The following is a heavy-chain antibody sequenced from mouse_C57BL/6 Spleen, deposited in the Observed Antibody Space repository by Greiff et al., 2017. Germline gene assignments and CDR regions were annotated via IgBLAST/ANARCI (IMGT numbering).Heavy chain of an antibody. CDR2: IYPGDGDT. CDR3: AREGILSGYFDV. CDR1: GYAFSSSW. Sequence: QVQLQQSGPELVKPGASVKISCKASGYAFSSSWMNWVKQRPGKGLEWIGRIYPGDGDTNYNGKFKGKATLTADKSSSTAYMQLSSLTSEDSAVYFCAREGILSGYFDVWGTGTTVTVSA. D-gene: IGHD1-1*01. V-gene: IGHV1-82*01. J-gene: IGHJ1*03.